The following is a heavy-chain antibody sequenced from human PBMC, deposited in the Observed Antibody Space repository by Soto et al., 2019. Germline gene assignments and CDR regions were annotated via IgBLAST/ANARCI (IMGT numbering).Heavy chain of an antibody. D-gene: IGHD2-15*01. V-gene: IGHV3-7*01. CDR3: AKETYSGPLDY. CDR2: IKYDASNQ. CDR1: GFTFSNYW. J-gene: IGHJ4*02. Sequence: GGSLRLSCSVSGFTFSNYWMSWVRQAPGKGLEWVATIKYDASNQFYVTSVKGRFTISRDNSKNTLYLQMNSLRAEDTTVYYCAKETYSGPLDYWGQGTLVTVSS.